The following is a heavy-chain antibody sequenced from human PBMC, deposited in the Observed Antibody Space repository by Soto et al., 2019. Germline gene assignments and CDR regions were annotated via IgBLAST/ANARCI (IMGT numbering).Heavy chain of an antibody. CDR3: ARGLIPRGILTGYYKSTAEYFQH. D-gene: IGHD3-9*01. V-gene: IGHV4-34*01. CDR1: GGSFSGYY. CDR2: INHSGST. J-gene: IGHJ1*01. Sequence: SETLSLTCAVYGGSFSGYYWSWIRQPPGKGLEWIGEINHSGSTNYNPSLKSRVTISVDTSKNQFSLKLSSVTAADTAVYYCARGLIPRGILTGYYKSTAEYFQHWGQGTLVTVSS.